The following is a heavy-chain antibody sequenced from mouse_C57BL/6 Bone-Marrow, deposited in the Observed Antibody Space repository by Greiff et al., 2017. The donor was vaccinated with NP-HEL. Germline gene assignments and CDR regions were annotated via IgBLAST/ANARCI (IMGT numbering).Heavy chain of an antibody. D-gene: IGHD2-4*01. Sequence: EVQLQQSGAELVRPGASVKLSCTASGFNIKDDYMHWVKQRPEQGLEWIGWIDPENGYTEYVSKFQGKVTITADTSSNTAYLQLSSLTSEDTAVYCCTRGIYCDYVWFAYWGQGTLVTVSA. V-gene: IGHV14-4*01. CDR1: GFNIKDDY. CDR3: TRGIYCDYVWFAY. CDR2: IDPENGYT. J-gene: IGHJ3*01.